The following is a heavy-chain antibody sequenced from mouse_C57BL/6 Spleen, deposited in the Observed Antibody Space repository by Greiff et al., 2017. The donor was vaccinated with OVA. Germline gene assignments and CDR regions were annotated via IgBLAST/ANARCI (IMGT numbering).Heavy chain of an antibody. V-gene: IGHV1-82*01. D-gene: IGHD2-3*01. CDR2: IYPGDGDT. J-gene: IGHJ4*01. CDR1: GYAFSSSW. CDR3: ARLGGYYSDYYAMDY. Sequence: VQLQQSGPELVKPGASVKISCKASGYAFSSSWMNWVKQRPGKGLEWIGRIYPGDGDTNYNGKFKGKATLTVDKSSSTAYMQLSSLTSEDSAVYFCARLGGYYSDYYAMDYWGQGTSVTVSS.